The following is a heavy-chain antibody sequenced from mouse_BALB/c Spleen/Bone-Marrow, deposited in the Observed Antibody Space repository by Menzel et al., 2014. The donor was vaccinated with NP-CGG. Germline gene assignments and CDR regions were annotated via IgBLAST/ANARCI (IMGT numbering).Heavy chain of an antibody. CDR1: GFTFSSYA. D-gene: IGHD1-1*01. CDR3: ARGRDYGSSYDAMDY. V-gene: IGHV5-6-5*01. Sequence: EVQVVESGGGLVKPGGSLKLSCAASGFTFSSYAMSWVRQTPEKRLEWVASISSGGSTYYPDSVKGRFTISRDNARNILYLQMSRLRSEDTAMYYCARGRDYGSSYDAMDYWGQGTSATVSS. J-gene: IGHJ4*01. CDR2: ISSGGST.